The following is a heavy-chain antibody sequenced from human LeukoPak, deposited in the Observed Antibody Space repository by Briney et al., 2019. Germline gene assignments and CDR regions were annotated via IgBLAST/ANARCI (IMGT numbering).Heavy chain of an antibody. D-gene: IGHD3-22*01. CDR1: GFTFSSYG. Sequence: PGGSLRLSCAASGFTFSSYGMHWVRQAPGKGLEWVSAISGSGGSTYYADSVKGRFTISRDNSKNTLYLQMNSLRAEDTAVYYCAKDHYYYDSSGYYRNTHAFDIWGQGTMVTVSS. CDR2: ISGSGGST. CDR3: AKDHYYYDSSGYYRNTHAFDI. V-gene: IGHV3-23*01. J-gene: IGHJ3*02.